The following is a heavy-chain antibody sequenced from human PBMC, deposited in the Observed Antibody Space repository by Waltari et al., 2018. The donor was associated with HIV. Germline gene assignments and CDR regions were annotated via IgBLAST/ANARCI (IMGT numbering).Heavy chain of an antibody. CDR3: ARGAKAGPYYHYYLDV. V-gene: IGHV3-23*04. J-gene: IGHJ6*03. Sequence: EMQLAESGGGLLQHGESLRLSCVASGFTFRTSDMNWIRQTPEKGLEWISTISGSGGVTNYAASVKGRFTVSRDNSQNTLYLQMTTLRADDTATYYCARGAKAGPYYHYYLDVWGKGTTVTVS. CDR2: ISGSGGVT. CDR1: GFTFRTSD. D-gene: IGHD6-13*01.